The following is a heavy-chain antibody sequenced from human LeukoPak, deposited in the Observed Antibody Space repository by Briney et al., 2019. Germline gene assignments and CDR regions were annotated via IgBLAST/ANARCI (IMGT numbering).Heavy chain of an antibody. CDR2: ISSSSSYI. CDR1: GFTFSSYS. J-gene: IGHJ3*02. V-gene: IGHV3-21*01. CDR3: AREHIAARQGEAFDI. D-gene: IGHD6-6*01. Sequence: GGSLRLSCAASGFTFSSYSMNWVRQAPGKGLEWVSSISSSSSYIYYADSVKGRFTISRDNAKNSLYLQMNSLRAEDTAVYYCAREHIAARQGEAFDIWGQGTMVTVSS.